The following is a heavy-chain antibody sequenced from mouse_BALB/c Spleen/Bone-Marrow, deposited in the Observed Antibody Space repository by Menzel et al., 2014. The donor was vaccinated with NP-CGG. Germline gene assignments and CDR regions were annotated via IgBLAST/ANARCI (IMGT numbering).Heavy chain of an antibody. D-gene: IGHD2-4*01. CDR3: ARSGDYDGFAY. V-gene: IGHV1S137*01. Sequence: VHLVESGAELVRPGVSVKISCKGSGYTFTDFAIHWVKQSHTKSLEWIGVISPYYVDGGYNQKFKGKATLTVDKSSSTAHMELRSLASEDSAVYYCARSGDYDGFAYWGQGTLVTVSA. CDR2: ISPYYVDG. CDR1: GYTFTDFA. J-gene: IGHJ3*01.